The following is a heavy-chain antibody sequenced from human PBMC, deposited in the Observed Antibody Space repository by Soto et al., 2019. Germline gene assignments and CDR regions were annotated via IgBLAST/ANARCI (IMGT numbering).Heavy chain of an antibody. CDR2: INHSGST. CDR1: GGSFSGYY. Sequence: SETLSLTCAVYGGSFSGYYWSWIRQPPGKGLEWIGEINHSGSTNYNPSLKSRGTISVDTSKNQFSLKLSSVTAADTAVYYCVRGRMVRGVIIKEEYFQHWGQGTLVTVSS. V-gene: IGHV4-34*01. CDR3: VRGRMVRGVIIKEEYFQH. D-gene: IGHD3-10*01. J-gene: IGHJ1*01.